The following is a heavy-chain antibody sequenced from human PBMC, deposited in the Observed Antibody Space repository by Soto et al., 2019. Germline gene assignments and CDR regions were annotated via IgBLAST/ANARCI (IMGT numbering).Heavy chain of an antibody. CDR2: ISSSSSSHI. Sequence: EVQLVESGGGLVKPGGSLRLSCAASGFTLTSYSMNWVRQASGKGLEWVSSISSSSSSHIYYSDSVKGRFTISRDNARNSLYLQMNSLRAEDTAVYYCVRERGLSSYYGMDVWGQGTTVTVS. D-gene: IGHD3-10*01. CDR1: GFTLTSYS. CDR3: VRERGLSSYYGMDV. V-gene: IGHV3-21*02. J-gene: IGHJ6*02.